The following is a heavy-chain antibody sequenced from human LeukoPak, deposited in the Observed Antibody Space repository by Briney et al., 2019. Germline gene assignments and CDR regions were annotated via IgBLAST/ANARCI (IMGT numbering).Heavy chain of an antibody. CDR1: GFTFKSYG. D-gene: IGHD6-19*01. J-gene: IGHJ6*03. CDR2: IRYDGSNK. V-gene: IGHV3-30*02. CDR3: ATYSSGWNYYYYMDV. Sequence: GGSLRLSCAASGFTFKSYGMHWVRQAPGKGLEWVAFIRYDGSNKYYADSVKGRFTISRDNSKNTLYLQMNSLRAEDTAVYYCATYSSGWNYYYYMDVWGKGTTVTISS.